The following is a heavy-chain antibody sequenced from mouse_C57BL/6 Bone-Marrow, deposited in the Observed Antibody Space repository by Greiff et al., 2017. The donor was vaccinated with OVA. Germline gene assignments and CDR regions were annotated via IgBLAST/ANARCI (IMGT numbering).Heavy chain of an antibody. CDR3: TTDGYYWDPSYFDY. V-gene: IGHV14-4*01. Sequence: VQLQQSGAELVRPGASVKLSCTASGFNIKDDYMHWVKQRPEQGLEWIGWIDPETGDTEYASKFQGKATISADTSSNTAYLQLSSLTSEDTAVYYCTTDGYYWDPSYFDYGGQGTTLTVSS. CDR2: IDPETGDT. J-gene: IGHJ2*01. CDR1: GFNIKDDY. D-gene: IGHD2-3*01.